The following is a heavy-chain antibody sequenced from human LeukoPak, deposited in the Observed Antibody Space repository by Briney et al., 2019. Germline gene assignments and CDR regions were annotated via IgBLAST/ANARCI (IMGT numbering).Heavy chain of an antibody. Sequence: GRSLRLSCAAAGFTFSNYNLNWVRQAPGKGLEWLSYITSSSSAIYYADSVKGRFTISRDNAKNSLYLQMNSLRAEDTAVYYCARGPRYFDYWGQGALVTVSS. J-gene: IGHJ4*02. CDR3: ARGPRYFDY. CDR1: GFTFSNYN. CDR2: ITSSSSAI. V-gene: IGHV3-48*04.